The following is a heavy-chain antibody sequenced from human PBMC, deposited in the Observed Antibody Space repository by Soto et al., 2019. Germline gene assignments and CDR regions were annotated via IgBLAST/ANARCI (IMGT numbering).Heavy chain of an antibody. CDR2: IWYDGSNK. D-gene: IGHD4-17*01. CDR3: ARAGPDYGDYVVLYYYGMDV. CDR1: GFTFSSYG. J-gene: IGHJ6*02. V-gene: IGHV3-33*01. Sequence: QVQLVESGGGVVQPGRSLRLSCAASGFTFSSYGMHWVRQAPGKGLEWVAVIWYDGSNKYYADSVKGRFTISRDNSKNTLYLQMNSLRAEDTAVYYCARAGPDYGDYVVLYYYGMDVWGQGTTVTVSS.